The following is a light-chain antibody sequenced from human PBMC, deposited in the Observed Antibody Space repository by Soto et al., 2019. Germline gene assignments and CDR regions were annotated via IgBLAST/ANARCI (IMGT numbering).Light chain of an antibody. CDR1: QSVSSSY. J-gene: IGKJ4*01. Sequence: EIVLTQSPGTLSLSPGERATLSCRASQSVSSSYLAWYQQKPGQAPKLLIFGASIRATDIPDRFSGSGSGTDFTLTISSLQAEDVAVYYCQQYFSTPPLTFGGGTKVDIK. CDR2: GAS. CDR3: QQYFSTPPLT. V-gene: IGKV3-20*01.